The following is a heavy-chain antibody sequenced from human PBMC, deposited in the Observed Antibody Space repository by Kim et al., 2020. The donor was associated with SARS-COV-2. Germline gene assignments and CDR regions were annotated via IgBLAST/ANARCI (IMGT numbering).Heavy chain of an antibody. CDR2: ISYDGSNK. Sequence: GGSLRLSCAASGFTFSSYGMHWVRQAPGKGLEWVAVISYDGSNKYYADSVKGRFTISRDNSKNTLYLQMNSLRAEDTAVYYCAKDLSSGWYLWFDPWGEGTLVTVSS. J-gene: IGHJ5*02. D-gene: IGHD6-19*01. CDR3: AKDLSSGWYLWFDP. CDR1: GFTFSSYG. V-gene: IGHV3-30*18.